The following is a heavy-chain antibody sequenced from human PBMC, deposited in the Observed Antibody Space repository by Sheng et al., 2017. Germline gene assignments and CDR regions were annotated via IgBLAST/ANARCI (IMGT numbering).Heavy chain of an antibody. J-gene: IGHJ4*02. D-gene: IGHD3-10*01. Sequence: VQLVEYGGGLVQPGGSLRLSCEGAGFTFSNYWMTWVRQAPGKGLEWVANIKDDGSEKKYVDSVKGRFTISRDNVKNSLYLQMNSLKAEDTAVYYCARGGSESDYWGQGTLVTVSS. CDR2: IKDDGSEK. CDR1: GFTFSNYW. CDR3: ARGGSESDY. V-gene: IGHV3-7*01.